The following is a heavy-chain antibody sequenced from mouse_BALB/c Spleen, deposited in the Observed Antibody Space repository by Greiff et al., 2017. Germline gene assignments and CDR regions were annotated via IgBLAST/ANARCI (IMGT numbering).Heavy chain of an antibody. D-gene: IGHD1-1*01. CDR2: IWGDGST. CDR3: ARVDYYGSRADYAMDY. Sequence: VKLVESGPGLVAPSQSLSITCTVSGFSLTGYGVNWVRQPPGKGLEWLGMIWGDGSTDYNSALKSRLSISKDNSKSQVFLKMNSLQTDDTARYYCARVDYYGSRADYAMDYWGQGTSVTVSS. V-gene: IGHV2-6-7*01. CDR1: GFSLTGYG. J-gene: IGHJ4*01.